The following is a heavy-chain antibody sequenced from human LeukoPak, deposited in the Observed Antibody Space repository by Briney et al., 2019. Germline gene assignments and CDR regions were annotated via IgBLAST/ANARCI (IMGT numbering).Heavy chain of an antibody. CDR3: AREGPITDTAVVNNYWYVDL. CDR2: IYYSGST. D-gene: IGHD5-18*01. J-gene: IGHJ2*01. Sequence: PSETLSLTCTVSGGSISSYYWSWIRQPPGKGLEWIGYIYYSGSTNYNPSLKSRVTISVDTSKNQFSLKLSSVTAADTAVYYCAREGPITDTAVVNNYWYVDLWGRGTLVTVSS. V-gene: IGHV4-59*12. CDR1: GGSISSYY.